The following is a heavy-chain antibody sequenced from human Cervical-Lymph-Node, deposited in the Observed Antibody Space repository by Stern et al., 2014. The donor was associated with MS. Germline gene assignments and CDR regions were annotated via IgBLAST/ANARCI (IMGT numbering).Heavy chain of an antibody. CDR1: GGSISSYY. D-gene: IGHD6-13*01. Sequence: QVQLQESGPGLVKPSETLSLTCTVSGGSISSYYWSWIRQPPGKGLEWIGYISYSGSTNHNPSLKSRVTISVDTSKNQFSLKLSSVTAADTAVYYCARGGLAAAPFDPWGQGTLVTVSS. CDR2: ISYSGST. CDR3: ARGGLAAAPFDP. V-gene: IGHV4-59*01. J-gene: IGHJ5*02.